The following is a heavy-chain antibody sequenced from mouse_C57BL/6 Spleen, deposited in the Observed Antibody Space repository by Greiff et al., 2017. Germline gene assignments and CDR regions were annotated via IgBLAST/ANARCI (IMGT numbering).Heavy chain of an antibody. CDR3: ARDHRDYGDAMDY. CDR1: GYSITSGYY. J-gene: IGHJ4*01. D-gene: IGHD2-4*01. V-gene: IGHV3-6*01. Sequence: EVKLMESGPGLVKPSQSLSLTCSVTGYSITSGYYWNWIRQFPGNKLEWMGYISYDGSNNYNPSLKNRISITRDTSKNQFFLKLNSVTTEDTATYYCARDHRDYGDAMDYWGQGTSVTVSS. CDR2: ISYDGSN.